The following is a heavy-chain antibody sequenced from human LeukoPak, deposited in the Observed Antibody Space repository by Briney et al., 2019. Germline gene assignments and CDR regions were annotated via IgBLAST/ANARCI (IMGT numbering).Heavy chain of an antibody. CDR2: ISGSGLRT. J-gene: IGHJ4*02. V-gene: IGHV3-23*01. Sequence: PGGSLRLSCAASGFTFSSYEMSCVRQAPGKWLEWVSSISGSGLRTYYADSVKGRFTISRDNSKNTLYLQMNSLRAEDTAVYYCAKGRYDILTGYYGLIDYWGQGTLVTVSS. CDR3: AKGRYDILTGYYGLIDY. D-gene: IGHD3-9*01. CDR1: GFTFSSYE.